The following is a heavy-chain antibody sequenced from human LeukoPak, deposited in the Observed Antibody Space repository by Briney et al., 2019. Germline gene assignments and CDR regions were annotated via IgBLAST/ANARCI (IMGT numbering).Heavy chain of an antibody. J-gene: IGHJ3*02. CDR2: IYYSGST. CDR3: ARENCRGGSCYGGGAFDI. CDR1: GGSISSYY. D-gene: IGHD2-15*01. Sequence: NPSETLSLTCAVCGGSISSYYWSWIRQPPGRAVEWIGYIYYSGSTNYNPSLKSRVTISVDTSKNYFSLKLSSVTSADTAEYFCARENCRGGSCYGGGAFDIWGQGTMVTVSS. V-gene: IGHV4-59*12.